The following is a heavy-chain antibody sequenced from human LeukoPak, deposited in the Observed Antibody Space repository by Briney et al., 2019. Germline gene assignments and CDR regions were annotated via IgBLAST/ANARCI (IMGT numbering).Heavy chain of an antibody. J-gene: IGHJ4*02. CDR1: GYTFTGYY. CDR3: ARWYYDSSGYHDY. D-gene: IGHD3-22*01. V-gene: IGHV1-2*02. Sequence: VASVKVSCKASGYTFTGYYMHWVRQAPGQGLEWMGWINPNSGGTNYAQKFQGRVTMTRDTSISTAYMELSRLRSDDTAVYYCARWYYDSSGYHDYWGQGTLVTVSS. CDR2: INPNSGGT.